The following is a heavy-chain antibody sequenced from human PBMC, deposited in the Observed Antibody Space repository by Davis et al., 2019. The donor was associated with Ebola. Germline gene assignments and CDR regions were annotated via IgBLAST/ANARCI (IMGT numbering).Heavy chain of an antibody. CDR2: IRSKANSYAT. CDR1: GFTFSGTA. J-gene: IGHJ6*02. Sequence: GESLKISCAASGFTFSGTAMHWVRQAPGKGLEWVGRIRSKANSYATAYAASVKGRFTISRDDSKNTAYLQMNSLKTEDTAVYYCTRYSNLYYYYGMDVWGRGTTVTVSS. D-gene: IGHD4-11*01. V-gene: IGHV3-73*01. CDR3: TRYSNLYYYYGMDV.